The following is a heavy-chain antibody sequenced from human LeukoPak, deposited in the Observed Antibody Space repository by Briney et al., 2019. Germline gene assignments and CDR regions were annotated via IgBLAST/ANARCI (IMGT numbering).Heavy chain of an antibody. D-gene: IGHD1-26*01. CDR1: GGSVSGYY. Sequence: SETLSLTCTVSGGSVSGYYWSWIRQPPGKGLEWIGYVYYTGSTNYNPSLKSRVTMSIDTSKNQFSLRLRYVTAADTAVYFCARLSGSPWYWGQGTLVTVSS. V-gene: IGHV4-59*02. CDR3: ARLSGSPWY. J-gene: IGHJ4*02. CDR2: VYYTGST.